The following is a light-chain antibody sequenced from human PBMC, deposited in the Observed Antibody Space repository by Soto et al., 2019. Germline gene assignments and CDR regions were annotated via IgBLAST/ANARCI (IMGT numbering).Light chain of an antibody. J-gene: IGKJ1*01. V-gene: IGKV1-5*01. CDR1: QSISSW. Sequence: DIQMTQSPSILSASVGDRVSITCRASQSISSWLAWYQQKPGKAPKLLVYDASTLQSGVASRFSGSGSGTEFTLIISGLQPDDSATYYCQQYTNTNNPWMFGQGTKV. CDR2: DAS. CDR3: QQYTNTNNPWM.